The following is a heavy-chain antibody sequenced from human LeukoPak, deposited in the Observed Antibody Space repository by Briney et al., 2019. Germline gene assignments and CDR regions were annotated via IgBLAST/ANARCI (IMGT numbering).Heavy chain of an antibody. V-gene: IGHV4-34*01. CDR2: INHSGTT. CDR1: GGSFSYYY. D-gene: IGHD3-3*01. Sequence: PSETLSLTCAVYGGSFSYYYWSWIRQPPGKGLEWIGEINHSGTTNYNPSLKSRVTISVDTSKNQFSLKLSSVTAADTAVYYCARDDDFWSGYYRPYNWFDPWGQGTLVTVSS. J-gene: IGHJ5*02. CDR3: ARDDDFWSGYYRPYNWFDP.